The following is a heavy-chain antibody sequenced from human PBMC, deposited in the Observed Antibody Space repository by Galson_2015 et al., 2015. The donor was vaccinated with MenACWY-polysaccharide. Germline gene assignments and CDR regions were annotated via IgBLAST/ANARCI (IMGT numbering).Heavy chain of an antibody. Sequence: SLRLSCAASGFTFSSYEMNWVRQAPGKGLEWVSYISSSGSTIYYADSVKGRFTISRDSAKNSLYLQMNSLRAEDTAVYYCARDGTYGDYVSDDAFEIWGQGTMVTVSS. V-gene: IGHV3-48*03. J-gene: IGHJ3*02. D-gene: IGHD4-17*01. CDR2: ISSSGSTI. CDR3: ARDGTYGDYVSDDAFEI. CDR1: GFTFSSYE.